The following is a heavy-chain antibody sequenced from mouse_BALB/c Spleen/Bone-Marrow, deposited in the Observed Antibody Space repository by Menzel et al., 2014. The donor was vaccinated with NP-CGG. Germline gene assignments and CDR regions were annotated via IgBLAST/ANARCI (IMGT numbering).Heavy chain of an antibody. Sequence: EVQGVESGGGLVKPGGSLKLSCAASGFTFSSYAMSWVRQTPEKRLEWVATISSGGSYTYYPDSVKGRFTISRDNAKNARYLKMGSVRTEGQAMYYGEGHGSTRLFACWGHGTALPAPS. J-gene: IGHJ2*01. CDR1: GFTFSSYA. CDR2: ISSGGSYT. V-gene: IGHV5-9-3*01. CDR3: EGHGSTRLFAC. D-gene: IGHD1-1*01.